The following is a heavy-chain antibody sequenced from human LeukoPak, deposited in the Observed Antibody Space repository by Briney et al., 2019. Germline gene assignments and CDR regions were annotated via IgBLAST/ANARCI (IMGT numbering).Heavy chain of an antibody. CDR1: GYTFNAYY. CDR2: INPNSGGS. V-gene: IGHV1-2*02. J-gene: IGHJ4*02. Sequence: ASVKVSCKTSGYTFNAYYMHWVRQAPGQGLEWMGWINPNSGGSNYAQKFQGRVTMTRDTSISTAYIELSRLRSDDTAVYYCARIASAAGNYGDYFDYWGQGTLVTVSS. D-gene: IGHD4-17*01. CDR3: ARIASAAGNYGDYFDY.